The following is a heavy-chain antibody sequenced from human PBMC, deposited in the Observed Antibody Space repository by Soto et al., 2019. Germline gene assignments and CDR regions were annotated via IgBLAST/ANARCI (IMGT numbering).Heavy chain of an antibody. CDR3: ARAQDYDILTGYYFDY. Sequence: PGGSLRLSCAASGFTFSSYAMHWVRQAPGKGLEWVAVISYDGSNKYYADSVKGRFTISRDNSKNTLYLQMNSLRAEDTAVYYCARAQDYDILTGYYFDYWGQGTLVTVSS. CDR2: ISYDGSNK. CDR1: GFTFSSYA. J-gene: IGHJ4*02. D-gene: IGHD3-9*01. V-gene: IGHV3-30-3*01.